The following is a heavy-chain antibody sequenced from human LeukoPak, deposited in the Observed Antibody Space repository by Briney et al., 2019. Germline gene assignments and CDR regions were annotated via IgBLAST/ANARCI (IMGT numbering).Heavy chain of an antibody. V-gene: IGHV4-34*01. J-gene: IGHJ4*02. Sequence: SETLSLTCAVYGGSFSGHYWSWIRQPPGKGLEWIGEINHSGSTNYNPSLKSRVTISVDTSKNQFSLKLSSVTAADTAVYYCARGKTTVTRYFDYWGQGTLVTVSS. CDR2: INHSGST. CDR3: ARGKTTVTRYFDY. D-gene: IGHD4-17*01. CDR1: GGSFSGHY.